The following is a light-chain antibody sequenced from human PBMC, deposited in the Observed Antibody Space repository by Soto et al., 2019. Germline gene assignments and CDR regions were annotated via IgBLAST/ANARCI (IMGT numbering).Light chain of an antibody. CDR1: QGIRND. J-gene: IGKJ1*01. Sequence: DIQMTQSPSSLSASVGDRVTITCRASQGIRNDLNWYQEKPGKAPKRLIYSASSLQSGVPSRFSGSGSGTEFTLTISSLQPEDIATYYCLQYNTYPWTFGQGTKVEIK. CDR2: SAS. CDR3: LQYNTYPWT. V-gene: IGKV1-17*01.